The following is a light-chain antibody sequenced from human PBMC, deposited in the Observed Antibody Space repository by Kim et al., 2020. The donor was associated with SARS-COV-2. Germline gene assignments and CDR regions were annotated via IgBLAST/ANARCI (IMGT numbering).Light chain of an antibody. CDR3: SSYTSSSTLV. V-gene: IGLV2-14*03. Sequence: GQSIAISCTGTSSDVDGFNYVSSYQQHPGKAPKLMIYDVSHRPSGVSNRFSGSKSGNTASLTISGLQAEDEADYYCSSYTSSSTLVFGGGTQLTVL. J-gene: IGLJ2*01. CDR2: DVS. CDR1: SSDVDGFNY.